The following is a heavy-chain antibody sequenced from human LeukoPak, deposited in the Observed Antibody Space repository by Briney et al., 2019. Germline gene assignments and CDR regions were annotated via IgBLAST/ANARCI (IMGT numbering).Heavy chain of an antibody. D-gene: IGHD3-10*01. CDR1: GFTFSGSA. V-gene: IGHV3-73*01. CDR2: IRSTSNGYAT. J-gene: IGHJ4*02. Sequence: GGSLRLSCAASGFTFSGSALHWVRQASGKGLEWVGRIRSTSNGYATAYAASVKGRFTISRDDSKNTAYLQMDSLKTEDTAVYYCTGNYYGSGSYADFDYWGQGTLVTVSS. CDR3: TGNYYGSGSYADFDY.